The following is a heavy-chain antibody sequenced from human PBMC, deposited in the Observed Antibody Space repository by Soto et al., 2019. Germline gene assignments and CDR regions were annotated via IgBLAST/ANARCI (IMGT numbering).Heavy chain of an antibody. V-gene: IGHV3-21*01. CDR2: INPTSRYV. J-gene: IGHJ3*02. Sequence: DVQLLESGGGLVNPGGSLRLSCATSGFTFSSYSMDWVRQAPGKGLEWVSSINPTSRYVFYADSVRGRFTIARDYAESSLHLQMNGLRGEGTAVYYCARHETRLTGDGFDIWGRWTLVTVSS. CDR1: GFTFSSYS. CDR3: ARHETRLTGDGFDI. D-gene: IGHD3-9*01.